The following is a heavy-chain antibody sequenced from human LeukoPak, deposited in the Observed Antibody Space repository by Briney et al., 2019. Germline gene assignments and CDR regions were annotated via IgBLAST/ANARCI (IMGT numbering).Heavy chain of an antibody. V-gene: IGHV3-23*01. J-gene: IGHJ4*02. CDR3: AKADGDGQYYDRSLFDS. Sequence: PGGSLRLSCAASGVTFSSYAMSWVRQAPGKGLKWVSTINSRGGSTYYAESVNGRFTVSRDNPKNTLYLQMNSLRADDTAVYYCAKADGDGQYYDRSLFDSWGQGTLVTVSS. D-gene: IGHD3-22*01. CDR2: INSRGGST. CDR1: GVTFSSYA.